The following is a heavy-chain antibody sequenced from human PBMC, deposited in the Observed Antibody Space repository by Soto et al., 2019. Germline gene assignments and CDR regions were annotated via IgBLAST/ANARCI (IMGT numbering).Heavy chain of an antibody. CDR2: IYSGDSDT. D-gene: IGHD3-10*01. CDR1: GYTFSDFW. V-gene: IGHV5-51*01. J-gene: IGHJ3*02. CDR3: ARQLVMTVRGVLMGQGDAFDI. Sequence: PGESLKISCKGSGYTFSDFWIAWVRQMPGKGPEWMGTIYSGDSDTRYSPSFQGQVTISVDKSISTAYLQWSSLKASDTAMYYWARQLVMTVRGVLMGQGDAFDIWGQGTTVSVSS.